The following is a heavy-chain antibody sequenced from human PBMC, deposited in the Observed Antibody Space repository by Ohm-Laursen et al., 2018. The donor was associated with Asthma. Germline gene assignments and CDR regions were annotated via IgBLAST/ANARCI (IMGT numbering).Heavy chain of an antibody. Sequence: SQTLSLTCTVSGGSISSGGYYWSWIRQHPGKGLEWIGYIYYSGSTNYNPSLKSRVTISVDTSKNQFSLKLSSVTAADTAVYYCARETQRITIFGVVIMDAFDIWGQGTMVTVSS. V-gene: IGHV4-31*03. CDR1: GGSISSGGYY. D-gene: IGHD3-3*01. J-gene: IGHJ3*02. CDR2: IYYSGST. CDR3: ARETQRITIFGVVIMDAFDI.